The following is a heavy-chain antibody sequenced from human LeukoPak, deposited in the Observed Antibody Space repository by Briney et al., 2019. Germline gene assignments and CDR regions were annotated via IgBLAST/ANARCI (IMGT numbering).Heavy chain of an antibody. D-gene: IGHD5-12*01. J-gene: IGHJ4*02. CDR2: ISGSGGST. CDR1: GFTFSSYA. V-gene: IGHV3-23*01. Sequence: GGSLRLFCAAPGFTFSSYAMSWVRQAPGKGLEWVSAISGSGGSTYYADSVKGRFTISRDNSKNTLYLQMNSLRAEDTAVYYCASPEYSGYDSGFDYWGQGTLVTVSS. CDR3: ASPEYSGYDSGFDY.